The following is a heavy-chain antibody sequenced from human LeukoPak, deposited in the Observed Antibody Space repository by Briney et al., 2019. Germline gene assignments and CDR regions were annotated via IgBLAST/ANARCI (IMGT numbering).Heavy chain of an antibody. V-gene: IGHV3-7*01. CDR2: INKNSGDI. CDR3: ARDEGTSSYELLDY. J-gene: IGHJ4*02. D-gene: IGHD5-12*01. Sequence: GGSLRLSCAASGFTFSSYWMNWVRQAPGKGLEWVATINKNSGDIYYADSVKGRFTISRDNAKDSLYLQMNSLRAEDTAVYYCARDEGTSSYELLDYWGQGTLVTVSS. CDR1: GFTFSSYW.